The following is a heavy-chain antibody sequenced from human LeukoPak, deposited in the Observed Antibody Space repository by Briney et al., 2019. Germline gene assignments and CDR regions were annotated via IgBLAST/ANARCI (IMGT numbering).Heavy chain of an antibody. CDR1: GGSISSYY. V-gene: IGHV4-4*07. CDR2: IYTSGST. D-gene: IGHD3-10*01. J-gene: IGHJ4*02. Sequence: SETLSLTCTVSGGSISSYYWSWIRQPAGKGLEWIGRIYTSGSTNYNPSPKSRVTISVDTSKNQFSLKLSSVTAADTAVYYCARGGYGSGSYFFDYWGQGTLVTVSS. CDR3: ARGGYGSGSYFFDY.